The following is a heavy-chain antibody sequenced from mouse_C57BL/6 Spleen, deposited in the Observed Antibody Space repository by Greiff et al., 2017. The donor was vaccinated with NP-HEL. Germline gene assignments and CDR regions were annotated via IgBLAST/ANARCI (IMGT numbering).Heavy chain of an antibody. CDR1: GFTFSSYA. Sequence: EVKLMESGGGLVKPGGSLKLSCAASGFTFSSYAMSWVRQTPEKRLEWVATISDGGSYTYYPDNVKGRFTISRDNAKNNLYLQMSHLKSEDTAMYYCARGSGTLFDYWGQGTTLTVSS. V-gene: IGHV5-4*03. D-gene: IGHD4-1*01. CDR3: ARGSGTLFDY. J-gene: IGHJ2*01. CDR2: ISDGGSYT.